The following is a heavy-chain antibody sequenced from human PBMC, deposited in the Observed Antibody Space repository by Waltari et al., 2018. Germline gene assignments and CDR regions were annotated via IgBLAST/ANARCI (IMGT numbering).Heavy chain of an antibody. J-gene: IGHJ3*02. Sequence: EMQLVESGGGLVQPGRSLRLSCAASGFTFDDYAMHWVRQAPGKGLEWVSGISWNSGSIGYADSVKGRFTISRDNAKNSLYLQMNSLRAEDMALYYCAKALSGIAAAGLDAFDIGGQGTMVTVSS. CDR2: ISWNSGSI. CDR3: AKALSGIAAAGLDAFDI. D-gene: IGHD6-13*01. CDR1: GFTFDDYA. V-gene: IGHV3-9*03.